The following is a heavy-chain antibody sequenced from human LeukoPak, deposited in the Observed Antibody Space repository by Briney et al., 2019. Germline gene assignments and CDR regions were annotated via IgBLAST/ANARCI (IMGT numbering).Heavy chain of an antibody. V-gene: IGHV4-39*01. CDR1: GGSISSSSYY. CDR2: IFYSGST. CDR3: ARQYDNSGYYYFDY. Sequence: SETLSLTCTVSGGSISSSSYYWGWIRQPPGKGLEWIGNIFYSGSTYYNPSLKSRVTISVDTSKNQLSLNLRSVTAADTAVYYCARQYDNSGYYYFDYWGQGTLVTVSS. J-gene: IGHJ4*02. D-gene: IGHD3-22*01.